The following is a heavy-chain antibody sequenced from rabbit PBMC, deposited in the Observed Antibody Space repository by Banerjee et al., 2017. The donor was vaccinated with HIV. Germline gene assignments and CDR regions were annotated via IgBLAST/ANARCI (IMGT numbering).Heavy chain of an antibody. V-gene: IGHV1S45*01. CDR1: GIDFSSYYY. J-gene: IGHJ2*01. Sequence: QQQLEESGGGLVKPGGTLTLTCKASGIDFSSYYYMCWVRQAPGKGLEWIACIYGGSDSFTYYASWVNGRFSISKTSSTTVTLQMTSLTAADTATYFCARGYDTGSGASYAFDPWGPGTLVTVS. CDR2: IYGGSDSFT. D-gene: IGHD1-1*01. CDR3: ARGYDTGSGASYAFDP.